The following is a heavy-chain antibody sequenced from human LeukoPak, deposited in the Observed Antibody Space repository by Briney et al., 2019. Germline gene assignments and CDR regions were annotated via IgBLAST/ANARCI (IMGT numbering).Heavy chain of an antibody. CDR3: ARDRRKYSGSFQGVYFDY. Sequence: PGGSLRLSCAASGFTVSSDYVSWVRQAPGKGLEWVSVIYSGGSTYYADSVKGRFTISRDNSKNTLYLQMDSLRAEDTAVYYCARDRRKYSGSFQGVYFDYWGQGTLVTVSS. D-gene: IGHD1-26*01. V-gene: IGHV3-66*01. CDR2: IYSGGST. CDR1: GFTVSSDY. J-gene: IGHJ4*02.